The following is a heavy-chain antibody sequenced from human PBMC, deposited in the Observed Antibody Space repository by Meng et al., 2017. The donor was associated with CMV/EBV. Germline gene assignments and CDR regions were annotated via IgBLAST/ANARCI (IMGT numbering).Heavy chain of an antibody. CDR1: FSSYA. V-gene: IGHV1-69*06. Sequence: FSSYAIRWVRQAPGQGLEWMGGIIPIFGTANYAQKFQDRVTITADKSTSTAYMELSSLRSEDTAVYYCAREPKDYYYDSSGYSNWFDPWGQGTLVTVSS. CDR3: AREPKDYYYDSSGYSNWFDP. D-gene: IGHD3-22*01. J-gene: IGHJ5*02. CDR2: IIPIFGTA.